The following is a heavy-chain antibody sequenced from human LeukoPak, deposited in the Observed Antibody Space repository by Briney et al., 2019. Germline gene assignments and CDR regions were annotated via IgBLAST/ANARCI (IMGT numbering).Heavy chain of an antibody. CDR2: ISGSGGST. J-gene: IGHJ4*02. CDR3: ASHCSSTSCHGDY. CDR1: GFTFSSYA. Sequence: GGSLRLSCAASGFTFSSYAMSWVRQAPGKGLEWVSAISGSGGSTYYADSVKGRFTISRDNSKNTLYLQMNSLGAEDTAVYYCASHCSSTSCHGDYWGQGTLVTVSS. D-gene: IGHD2-2*01. V-gene: IGHV3-23*01.